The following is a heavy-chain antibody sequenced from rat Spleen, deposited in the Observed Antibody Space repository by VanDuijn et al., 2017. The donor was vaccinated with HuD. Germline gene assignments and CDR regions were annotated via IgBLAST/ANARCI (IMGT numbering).Heavy chain of an antibody. CDR1: GFTFSDYN. Sequence: EVQLVESGGALVQPGRSLKLSCAASGFTFSDYNMAWVRQAPKKGLEWVATISYDGRTISYRDSVKGRFTISRDYAESTLFLQMDSLRSEDTATYFCARHSLYYYSRYIHEYFDNWGQGVMVTVSS. V-gene: IGHV5-7*01. J-gene: IGHJ2*01. CDR3: ARHSLYYYSRYIHEYFDN. D-gene: IGHD1-2*01. CDR2: ISYDGRTI.